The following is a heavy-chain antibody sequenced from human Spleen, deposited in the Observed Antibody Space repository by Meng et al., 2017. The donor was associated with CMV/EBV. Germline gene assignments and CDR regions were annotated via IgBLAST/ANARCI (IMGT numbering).Heavy chain of an antibody. CDR3: AKEADLADIVVVPAAINY. V-gene: IGHV3-23*01. J-gene: IGHJ4*02. CDR1: GFTFSSYA. D-gene: IGHD2-2*01. Sequence: EVQLLESGGGLVQPGRSLRLSCAASGFTFSSYAMSWVRQAPGNGLQWVSAISATGGTTYYADSVKGRFTISRDNSKNTLYLQMNNLRAEDTAVYYCAKEADLADIVVVPAAINYWGQGTLVTVSS. CDR2: ISATGGTT.